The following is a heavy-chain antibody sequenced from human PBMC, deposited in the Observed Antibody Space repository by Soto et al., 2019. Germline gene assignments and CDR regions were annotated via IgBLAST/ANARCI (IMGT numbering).Heavy chain of an antibody. CDR3: APAEAPGSTPSS. CDR1: GSTFSTPA. CDR2: ITASGLTT. Sequence: EVQLVESGGGLVQPGGSLRLCCAASGSTFSTPAMTWVRQAPGKGLKWVSAITASGLTTYHADSVKGRFTITRVQSNKALYRKMNSRRVEDTAIYYFAPAEAPGSTPSSW. V-gene: IGHV3-23*04. D-gene: IGHD2-2*01. J-gene: IGHJ5*01.